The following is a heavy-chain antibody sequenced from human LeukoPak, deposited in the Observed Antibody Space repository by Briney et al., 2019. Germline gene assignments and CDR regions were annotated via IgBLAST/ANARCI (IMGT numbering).Heavy chain of an antibody. D-gene: IGHD2/OR15-2a*01. CDR1: GGSISSGDYS. CDR2: IYYSGST. J-gene: IGHJ5*02. Sequence: PSETLSLTCTVPGGSISSGDYSWSWIRQPPGKGLEWIGYIYYSGSTYYNPSLKSRVTISVDTSKNQFSLKLSSVTAADTAVYYCASRLLHNWFDPWGQGTLVTVSS. V-gene: IGHV4-30-4*01. CDR3: ASRLLHNWFDP.